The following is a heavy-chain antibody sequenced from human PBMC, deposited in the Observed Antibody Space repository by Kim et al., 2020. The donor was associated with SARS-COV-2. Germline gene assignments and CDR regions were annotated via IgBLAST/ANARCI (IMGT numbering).Heavy chain of an antibody. D-gene: IGHD3-10*01. Sequence: GGSLRLSCAASGFTFSSYSMNWVRRAPGKGLEWVSSISSGSSYIYYADSVKGRFTISRDNAKNSLYLQMNSLRAEDTAVYYCARDKPTYDGSRSYFGMDVWGQGTTVTVSS. V-gene: IGHV3-21*01. CDR3: ARDKPTYDGSRSYFGMDV. CDR1: GFTFSSYS. CDR2: ISSGSSYI. J-gene: IGHJ6*02.